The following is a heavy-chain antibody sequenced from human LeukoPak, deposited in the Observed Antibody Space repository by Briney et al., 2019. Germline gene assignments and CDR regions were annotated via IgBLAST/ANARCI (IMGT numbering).Heavy chain of an antibody. CDR1: GFTFNSYT. J-gene: IGHJ6*03. D-gene: IGHD1-26*01. CDR2: ISSSSSCI. V-gene: IGHV3-21*01. Sequence: PGGSLRLSGAASGFTFNSYTMKWVRQAPGKGLEWVSSISSSSSCIYYADSVKGRFTISRDNAKKSLYLQMNSLRAEDTAVYFCARATWDPNYYYYMDVWGKGTTVTISS. CDR3: ARATWDPNYYYYMDV.